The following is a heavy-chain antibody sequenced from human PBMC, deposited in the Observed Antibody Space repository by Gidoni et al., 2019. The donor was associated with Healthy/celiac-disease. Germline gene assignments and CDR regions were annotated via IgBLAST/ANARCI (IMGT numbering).Heavy chain of an antibody. D-gene: IGHD3-22*01. Sequence: QVQLVESGGGVVQPGRSLRLSCAASGFTFSSYGMHWFRQAPGKGLEWVAVIWYDGSNKYYADSVKGRFTISRDNSKNTLYLQMNSLRAEDTAVYYCAREGYDSSRDAFDIWGQGTMVTVSS. CDR2: IWYDGSNK. CDR1: GFTFSSYG. V-gene: IGHV3-33*01. J-gene: IGHJ3*02. CDR3: AREGYDSSRDAFDI.